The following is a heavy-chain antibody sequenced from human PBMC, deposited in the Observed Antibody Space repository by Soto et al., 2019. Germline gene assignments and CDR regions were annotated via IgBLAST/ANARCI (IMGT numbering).Heavy chain of an antibody. Sequence: SETLSLTCTVSGGSISSGTYYWSWIRQHPGKGLEWIGYIYYSGTTYYNPSLKSRVTISVDTSKNQFALRLSSVTAADTPVYYCAREVQYWFDPWGQGTLVTVSS. D-gene: IGHD1-1*01. J-gene: IGHJ5*02. CDR2: IYYSGTT. V-gene: IGHV4-30-4*02. CDR3: AREVQYWFDP. CDR1: GGSISSGTYY.